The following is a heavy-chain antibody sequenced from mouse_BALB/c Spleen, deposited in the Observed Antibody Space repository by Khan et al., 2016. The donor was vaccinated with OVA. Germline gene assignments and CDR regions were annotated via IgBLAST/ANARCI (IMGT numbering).Heavy chain of an antibody. CDR3: ARPPYFSYTLDH. D-gene: IGHD2-10*01. CDR1: GYTFTNYG. J-gene: IGHJ4*01. V-gene: IGHV9-3-1*01. CDR2: INTYTGEP. Sequence: QIQLVQSRPELKKPGETVKISCKASGYTFTNYGMNWVKQSPGKALKWMGWINTYTGEPTYADDFKGRFAFSLETSASTAYLLINNLKNEDTATYFCARPPYFSYTLDHWGKGTSVTVSS.